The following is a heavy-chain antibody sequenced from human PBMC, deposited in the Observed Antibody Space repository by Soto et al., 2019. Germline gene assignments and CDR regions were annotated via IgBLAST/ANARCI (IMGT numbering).Heavy chain of an antibody. V-gene: IGHV4-31*03. CDR2: IYYSGST. CDR1: GGSISSGGYY. Sequence: QVQLQESGPGLVKPSQTLSLTCTVSGGSISSGGYYWSWIRQHPGKGLEWIGYIYYSGSTYYNPSRRSRVTISVDPSKNQSSLKLSSVTAADTAVYYCAREGDGDSRYFDLWGRGTLVTVSS. CDR3: AREGDGDSRYFDL. J-gene: IGHJ2*01. D-gene: IGHD4-17*01.